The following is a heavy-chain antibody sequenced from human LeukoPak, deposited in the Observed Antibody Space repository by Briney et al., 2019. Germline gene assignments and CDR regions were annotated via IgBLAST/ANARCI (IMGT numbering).Heavy chain of an antibody. Sequence: PGRSLRLSCAASGFTFSSYGMHWVRQAPGKGLEWVAVIWYDGSNKYYADSVKGRFTISRDNSKNTLYLQMNSLRAEDTAVYYCARDNCSSTSCYARYNWFDPWGQGTLVTVSS. V-gene: IGHV3-33*01. D-gene: IGHD2-2*01. CDR2: IWYDGSNK. J-gene: IGHJ5*02. CDR1: GFTFSSYG. CDR3: ARDNCSSTSCYARYNWFDP.